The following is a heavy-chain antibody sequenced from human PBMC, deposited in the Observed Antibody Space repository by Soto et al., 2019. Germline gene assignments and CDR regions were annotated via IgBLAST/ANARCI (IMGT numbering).Heavy chain of an antibody. CDR2: IYYSGST. J-gene: IGHJ5*02. CDR3: ARAHTYYYDSSGPNWFDP. CDR1: GGSVSSGSYY. Sequence: SETLSLTCAVSGGSVSSGSYYWSWIRQPPGKGLEWIGYIYYSGSTNYNPSLKSRVTISVDTSKNQFSLKLSSVTAADTAVYYCARAHTYYYDSSGPNWFDPWGQGTLVTVSS. D-gene: IGHD3-22*01. V-gene: IGHV4-61*01.